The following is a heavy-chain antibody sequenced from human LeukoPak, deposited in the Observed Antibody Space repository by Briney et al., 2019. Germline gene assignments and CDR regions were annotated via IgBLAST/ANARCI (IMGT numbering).Heavy chain of an antibody. CDR3: TREYYYHSSGFDH. CDR2: IRSKAYGATT. Sequence: GGSLRLSCTASGFTFGGYAMSWFREAPGKGLQWVGYIRSKAYGATTEYAASVKGRFTISRDDSKSIAYLQMNSLKTEDTAVYYCTREYYYHSSGFDHWGQGTLVTVSS. D-gene: IGHD3-22*01. J-gene: IGHJ4*02. V-gene: IGHV3-49*03. CDR1: GFTFGGYA.